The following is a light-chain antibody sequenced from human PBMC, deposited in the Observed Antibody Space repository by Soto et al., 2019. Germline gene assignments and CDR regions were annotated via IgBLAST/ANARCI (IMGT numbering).Light chain of an antibody. CDR1: QTILYGSNNKNY. CDR2: WAS. Sequence: IVMTQSPDSLGVSLGERATINCKSNQTILYGSNNKNYLSWYQQKPGQPPKLLIYWASTRKYGVPERFSGSGSGTDFTLSIPNLQAEDVAVYYCHKYYGLPFAFGPRTKV. V-gene: IGKV4-1*01. J-gene: IGKJ3*01. CDR3: HKYYGLPFA.